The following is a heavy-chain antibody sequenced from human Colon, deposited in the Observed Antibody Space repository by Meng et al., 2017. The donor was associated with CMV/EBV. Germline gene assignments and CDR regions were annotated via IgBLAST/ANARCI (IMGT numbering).Heavy chain of an antibody. J-gene: IGHJ5*02. V-gene: IGHV4-39*07. Sequence: GGSISSSSYYWGWVRQPPGKGLEWIGSIYYSGNTYSNESLKSRVTMSLDTSTNQVSLKLNYVTAADTAVYYCARDRRPFGDYRLDQWGQGTLVTVSS. CDR2: IYYSGNT. D-gene: IGHD4-17*01. CDR3: ARDRRPFGDYRLDQ. CDR1: GGSISSSSYY.